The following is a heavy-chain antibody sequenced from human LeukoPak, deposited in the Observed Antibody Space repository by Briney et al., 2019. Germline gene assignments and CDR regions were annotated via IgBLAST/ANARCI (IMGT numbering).Heavy chain of an antibody. D-gene: IGHD2-21*02. CDR1: GVSISSSNSY. CDR2: IYYSGNT. J-gene: IGHJ3*02. V-gene: IGHV4-39*07. CDR3: ARGSYCGGDCPDAFDI. Sequence: SETLSLTCTVSGVSISSSNSYWGWIRQPPGKRLEWIGSIYYSGNTYYNASLKSRVTISVDTSKNQFSLKLSSVTAADTAVYYCARGSYCGGDCPDAFDIWGQGTMVTVSS.